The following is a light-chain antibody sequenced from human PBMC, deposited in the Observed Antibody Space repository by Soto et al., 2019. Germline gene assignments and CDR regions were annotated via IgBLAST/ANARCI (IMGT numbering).Light chain of an antibody. V-gene: IGLV2-14*01. J-gene: IGLJ2*01. CDR3: SSYTSSSTLVV. CDR1: SSDVGGYNY. CDR2: DVS. Sequence: QSALTQPASVSGSPGQSITISCTETSSDVGGYNYVSWYQQHPGKAPKLMIFDVSNRPSGVSDRFSGSKSDNTASLTISGLQAEDEADYYCSSYTSSSTLVVFGGGTKVTVL.